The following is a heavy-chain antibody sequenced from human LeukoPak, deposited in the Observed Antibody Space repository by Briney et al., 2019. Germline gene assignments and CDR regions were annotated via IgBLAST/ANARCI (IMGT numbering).Heavy chain of an antibody. J-gene: IGHJ4*02. V-gene: IGHV3-64*01. Sequence: GGTLRLSCAASGFTFGTYAMFWVRQAPGKGLEYVSAISNNGVDTYYANSVKGRFTISRDNSKNTLYLQVGSMRAEDMAVYYCARAQGSSGSPDYWGQGTLVSVSS. CDR3: ARAQGSSGSPDY. D-gene: IGHD3-22*01. CDR2: ISNNGVDT. CDR1: GFTFGTYA.